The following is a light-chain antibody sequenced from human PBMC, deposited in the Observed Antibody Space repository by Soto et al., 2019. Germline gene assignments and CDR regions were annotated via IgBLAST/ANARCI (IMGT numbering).Light chain of an antibody. Sequence: EIVMTQSPATLSVSPGERATLSCRASQSVSSNLAWYQQKPGQAPRLLIHGAFSRATGIPDRFSGSGSGTDFTLTISTLEPEDSAVYYCQQYGTSPLTFGGGTKVDIK. V-gene: IGKV3-20*01. CDR3: QQYGTSPLT. J-gene: IGKJ4*01. CDR1: QSVSSN. CDR2: GAF.